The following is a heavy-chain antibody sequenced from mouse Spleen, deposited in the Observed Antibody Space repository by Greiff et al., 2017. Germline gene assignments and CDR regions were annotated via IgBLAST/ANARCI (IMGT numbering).Heavy chain of an antibody. CDR3: ARDGDYYGTPFAY. CDR2: ISDGGSYT. J-gene: IGHJ3*01. Sequence: EVKVVESGGGLVKPGGSLKLSCAASGFTFSSYAMSWVRQTPEKRLEWVATISDGGSYTYYTDNVKGRFTISRDNAKNNLYLQMSHLKSEDTAMYYCARDGDYYGTPFAYWGQGTLVTVSA. V-gene: IGHV5-4*01. CDR1: GFTFSSYA. D-gene: IGHD1-1*01.